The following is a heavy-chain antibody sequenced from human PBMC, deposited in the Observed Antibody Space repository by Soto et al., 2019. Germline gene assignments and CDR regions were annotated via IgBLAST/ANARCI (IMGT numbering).Heavy chain of an antibody. CDR2: INSGSTSV. CDR1: GFIFNSYS. V-gene: IGHV3-48*01. CDR3: GSSASPDAY. D-gene: IGHD3-22*01. Sequence: EVQLVESGGGLVQPGGSLRLSCVASGFIFNSYSMNWVRQAPGKGLEWISYINSGSTSVFYADFVKGRFTISRDNAKNSLYLQMNSLRAEDTAVYYCGSSASPDAYWGQGTLVTVSS. J-gene: IGHJ4*02.